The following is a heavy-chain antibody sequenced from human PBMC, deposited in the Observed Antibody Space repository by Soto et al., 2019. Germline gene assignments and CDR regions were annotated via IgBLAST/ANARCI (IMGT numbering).Heavy chain of an antibody. CDR3: AKGVPGIAVAGTGYFQH. Sequence: PSETLSLTCAVSGGSFSGYYWSWIRQPPGKGLEWIGEIDHSGSTSYNPSLRSRVSMSGDTSKNQFSLKLSSVTAADTAVYYCAKGVPGIAVAGTGYFQHWGQGTLVTVSS. CDR1: GGSFSGYY. CDR2: IDHSGST. V-gene: IGHV4-34*01. J-gene: IGHJ1*01. D-gene: IGHD6-19*01.